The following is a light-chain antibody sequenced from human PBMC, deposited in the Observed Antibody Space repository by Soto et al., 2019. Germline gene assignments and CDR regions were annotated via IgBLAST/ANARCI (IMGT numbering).Light chain of an antibody. V-gene: IGLV2-14*03. Sequence: QSVLTQPASVSGSPGQSITISCTGTSSDVAAYNYVSWYQQHPGKAPKIMVYDVSNRPSGVSNRFSGSKSGNTASLTFSGLQAEDEADYYCSSYTSGGNYVFGTGTKVTVL. CDR2: DVS. CDR1: SSDVAAYNY. J-gene: IGLJ1*01. CDR3: SSYTSGGNYV.